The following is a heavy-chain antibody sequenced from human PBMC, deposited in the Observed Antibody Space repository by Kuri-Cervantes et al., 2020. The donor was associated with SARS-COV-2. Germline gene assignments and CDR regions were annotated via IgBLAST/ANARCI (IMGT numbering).Heavy chain of an antibody. CDR1: GFAFSNFT. Sequence: GGSLRLTCAASGFAFSNFTLNWVRQAPGNGLEWVSSIGSSPGSKYFADSVKCRLNVARDNARKSLYLQMNSLRAEDTALYYCVRGWMAGPFDLWGQGTLVTVSS. J-gene: IGHJ4*02. CDR2: IGSSPGSK. CDR3: VRGWMAGPFDL. D-gene: IGHD5-24*01. V-gene: IGHV3-21*04.